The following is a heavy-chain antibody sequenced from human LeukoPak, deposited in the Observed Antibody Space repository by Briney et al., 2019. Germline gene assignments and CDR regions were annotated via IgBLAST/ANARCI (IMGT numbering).Heavy chain of an antibody. V-gene: IGHV4-59*01. CDR3: ARGILGRFYFDY. D-gene: IGHD3-3*02. CDR1: GGSISSYY. J-gene: IGHJ4*02. CDR2: IYYSGST. Sequence: SETLSLTCTVSGGSISSYYWSWIRQPPGKGLEWIGYIYYSGSTNYNPSLKSRVTISVDTSKNQFSLKLTSVTAADTAVYYCARGILGRFYFDYWGQGTLVTVSS.